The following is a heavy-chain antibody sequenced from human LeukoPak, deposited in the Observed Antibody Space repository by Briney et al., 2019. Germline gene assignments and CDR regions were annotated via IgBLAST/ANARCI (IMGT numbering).Heavy chain of an antibody. J-gene: IGHJ4*02. CDR3: ARELAGYGKLDY. V-gene: IGHV4-61*02. CDR1: GGSISCGSYF. CDR2: IYTSGST. D-gene: IGHD5-12*01. Sequence: PSQTLSLTCTVPGGSISCGSYFWSWIRQPAGKGLEWFGRIYTSGSTNYNPSLNSRVTISPDTSKNQFSLKLSSVTAADTAVYYCARELAGYGKLDYWGQGILVTVSS.